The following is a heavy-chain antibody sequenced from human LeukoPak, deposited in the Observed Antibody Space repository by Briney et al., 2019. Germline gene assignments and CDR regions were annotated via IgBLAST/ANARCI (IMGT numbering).Heavy chain of an antibody. V-gene: IGHV3-30*03. D-gene: IGHD3-10*01. J-gene: IGHJ4*02. CDR3: ARKPDYYGADY. CDR2: ASYDGSEK. CDR1: GFTFSSYG. Sequence: PGGSLGLSCAASGFTFSSYGMHWVRQAPGKGLEWVAAASYDGSEKYYADTVKGRFTISRDNAKHTLYLQMNTLRAEDTAVYYCARKPDYYGADYWGQGTLVTVSS.